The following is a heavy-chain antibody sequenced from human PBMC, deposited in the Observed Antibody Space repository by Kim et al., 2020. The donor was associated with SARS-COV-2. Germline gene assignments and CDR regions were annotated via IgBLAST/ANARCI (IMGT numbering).Heavy chain of an antibody. CDR1: GGSISSGGYY. CDR2: IYYSGST. CDR3: ARDRVDYYDSSGYSRYFDL. J-gene: IGHJ2*01. D-gene: IGHD3-22*01. V-gene: IGHV4-31*03. Sequence: SETLSLTCTVSGGSISSGGYYWSWIRPHPGKGLEWIGYIYYSGSTYYNPSLKSRVTISVDTSKNQFSLKLSSVTAADTAVYYCARDRVDYYDSSGYSRYFDLWGRGTLVTVSS.